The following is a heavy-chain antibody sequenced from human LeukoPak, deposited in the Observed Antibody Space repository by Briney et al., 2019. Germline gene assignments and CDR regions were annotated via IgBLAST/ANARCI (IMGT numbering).Heavy chain of an antibody. J-gene: IGHJ6*03. Sequence: ASVKVSCKASGYTFTGYYMHWVRQATGQGLEWMGWMNPNSGNTGYAQKFQGRVTITRNTSISTAYMELSGLRSEDTAVYYCARAYYGSGSYVPRIHYYYYYYMDVWGKGTTVTVSS. V-gene: IGHV1-8*03. CDR1: GYTFTGYY. D-gene: IGHD3-10*01. CDR2: MNPNSGNT. CDR3: ARAYYGSGSYVPRIHYYYYYYMDV.